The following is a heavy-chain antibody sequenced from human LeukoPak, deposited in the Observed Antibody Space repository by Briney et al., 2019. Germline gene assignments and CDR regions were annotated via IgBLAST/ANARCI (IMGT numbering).Heavy chain of an antibody. D-gene: IGHD3-9*01. Sequence: SETLSLTCTVSGGSFSSSSYYWGWIRQPPGKGLEWVGIIYYIGSTYYNPSLKSRVTISADTSKNQFSLKLSSVTAADTAVYYCARLNRYYDILTGYTIPYYFDYWGQGTLVTVSS. V-gene: IGHV4-39*01. J-gene: IGHJ4*02. CDR1: GGSFSSSSYY. CDR3: ARLNRYYDILTGYTIPYYFDY. CDR2: IYYIGST.